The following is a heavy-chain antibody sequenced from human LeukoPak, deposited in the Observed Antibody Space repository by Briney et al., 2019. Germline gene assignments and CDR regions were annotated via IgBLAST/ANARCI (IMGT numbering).Heavy chain of an antibody. D-gene: IGHD1-26*01. Sequence: AGGSLRLSCSASGFASSIYSMNWVRQAPGRGRDGVSYISSSSSTIYYADSVKGRFTISRDNAKNSLYLQMNSLRAEDTAVYYCAREPPKGAAQVDYWGQGTLVTVSS. V-gene: IGHV3-48*04. CDR3: AREPPKGAAQVDY. CDR2: ISSSSSTI. J-gene: IGHJ4*02. CDR1: GFASSIYS.